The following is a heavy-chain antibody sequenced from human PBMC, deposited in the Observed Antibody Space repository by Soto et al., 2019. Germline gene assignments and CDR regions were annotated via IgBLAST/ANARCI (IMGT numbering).Heavy chain of an antibody. V-gene: IGHV5-51*01. CDR3: ARANVITFGGIIDPSFFDY. D-gene: IGHD3-16*02. J-gene: IGHJ4*02. Sequence: GESLKISCQGSGYNFPIYWIAWVRQMPGKGLEWMGIIYPGDSDSRYSPSFQGQVTISADKSISTAYLQWSSLKASDTALYYCARANVITFGGIIDPSFFDYWGQGTLVTVSS. CDR2: IYPGDSDS. CDR1: GYNFPIYW.